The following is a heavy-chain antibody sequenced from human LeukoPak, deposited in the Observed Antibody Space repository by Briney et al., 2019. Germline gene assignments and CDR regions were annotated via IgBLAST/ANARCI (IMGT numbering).Heavy chain of an antibody. V-gene: IGHV3-74*01. CDR2: INSDGSST. D-gene: IGHD5-12*01. Sequence: GGSLRLSCAASGFTFSSYWMHWVRQAPGKGLGWVSRINSDGSSTSYADSVKGRFTISRDNAKNTLYLQMSSLRAEDTAVYYCARAYSGYDNLDYWGQGTLVTVSS. J-gene: IGHJ4*02. CDR1: GFTFSSYW. CDR3: ARAYSGYDNLDY.